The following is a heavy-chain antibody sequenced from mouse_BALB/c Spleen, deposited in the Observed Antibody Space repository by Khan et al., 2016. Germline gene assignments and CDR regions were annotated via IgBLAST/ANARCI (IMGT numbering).Heavy chain of an antibody. CDR1: GYTCTNYG. V-gene: IGHV9-3*02. Sequence: QIQLVQSGPELKKPGETVKISCNASGYTCTNYGMNWVKQAPGKGVKWMGWINTNSGKLTNAVKCKGRLAFSLETTASTGYLQIHNLKNEDTATYFCARDYYGSRGALFAYWGQGTLVTVSA. D-gene: IGHD1-1*01. J-gene: IGHJ3*01. CDR2: INTNSGKL. CDR3: ARDYYGSRGALFAY.